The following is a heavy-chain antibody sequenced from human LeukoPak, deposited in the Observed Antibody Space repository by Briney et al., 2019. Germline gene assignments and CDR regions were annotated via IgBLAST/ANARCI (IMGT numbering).Heavy chain of an antibody. D-gene: IGHD2-15*01. J-gene: IGHJ4*02. CDR2: IRSKANSYAT. CDR1: GFTFSGSA. Sequence: GGSLRLSCAASGFTFSGSAMHWVRQASGKGLEWVGRIRSKANSYATAYAASVKGRFTISRDDSKNTAYLQMNSLNTEDTAVYYCTRLGYCSGGSCYDYWGQGTLVTVSS. CDR3: TRLGYCSGGSCYDY. V-gene: IGHV3-73*01.